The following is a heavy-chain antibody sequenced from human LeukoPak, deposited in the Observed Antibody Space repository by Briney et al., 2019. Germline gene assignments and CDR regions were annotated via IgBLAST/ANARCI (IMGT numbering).Heavy chain of an antibody. CDR3: ARRSQMATIDFDY. Sequence: GESLQISCKSSGYSFTNYWIGWVRQMPGKGLEWMGIIYPGDSDTKYSPSFQGQVTISADKSISTAYLQWSSLKASDTAMYYCARRSQMATIDFDYWGQVTLVTVSS. CDR1: GYSFTNYW. CDR2: IYPGDSDT. D-gene: IGHD5-24*01. J-gene: IGHJ4*02. V-gene: IGHV5-51*01.